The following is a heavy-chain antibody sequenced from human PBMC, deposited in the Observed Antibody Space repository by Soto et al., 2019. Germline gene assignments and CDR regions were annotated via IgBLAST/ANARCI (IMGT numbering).Heavy chain of an antibody. Sequence: SETLSLTCTVSGGSISSYYWSWIRHPPGKGLEWIGYIYYSGSTNYNPSLKSRVTISVDTSKNQFSLKLSSVTAADTAVYYCAREEDSENSFDPWGQGPLVTVSS. CDR3: AREEDSENSFDP. V-gene: IGHV4-59*01. J-gene: IGHJ5*02. CDR1: GGSISSYY. CDR2: IYYSGST.